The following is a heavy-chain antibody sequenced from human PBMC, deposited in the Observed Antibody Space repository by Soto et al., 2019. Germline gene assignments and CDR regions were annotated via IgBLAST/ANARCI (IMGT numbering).Heavy chain of an antibody. CDR1: GVIFSDHY. Sequence: EVQLVESGGDLVQPGGSLGLSCAVSGVIFSDHYMDWVRQAPAKGLEWVGRSGSKRHGFNTLYAPSVKDRFTISRATSHTLLFLQLNILTTDNTAVYYCARTPRNYHFDFWCQGTLVTGSS. D-gene: IGHD3-16*02. CDR2: SGSKRHGFNT. CDR3: ARTPRNYHFDF. J-gene: IGHJ4*02. V-gene: IGHV3-72*01.